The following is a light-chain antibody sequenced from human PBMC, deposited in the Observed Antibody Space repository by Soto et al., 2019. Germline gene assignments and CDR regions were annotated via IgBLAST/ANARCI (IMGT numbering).Light chain of an antibody. J-gene: IGKJ4*01. V-gene: IGKV1-9*01. CDR1: QGISSS. CDR3: QQLKSFPLS. CDR2: AAS. Sequence: IQLTQSPSSLSASVGDRVTITCRASQGISSSLAWYQQQPGKAPKLLIYAASTLKSGVPSRFSGSGSGTDFTLTISSLQPEDFATYYCQQLKSFPLSFGGGTTVEIK.